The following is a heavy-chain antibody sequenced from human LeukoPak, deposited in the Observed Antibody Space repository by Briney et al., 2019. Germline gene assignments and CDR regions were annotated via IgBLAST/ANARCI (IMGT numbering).Heavy chain of an antibody. V-gene: IGHV1-46*01. J-gene: IGHJ4*02. CDR2: INPSGGST. CDR1: GYTFTSYY. Sequence: ASVKVSCKASGYTFTSYYMHWVRQAPGQGLEWMGIINPSGGSTSYAQKFQGRVTMTRDTSTSTVYMELSSLRSEDTAVYYCARDAGTYYYGSGSFSYYFDYWGQGTLVTVSS. D-gene: IGHD3-10*01. CDR3: ARDAGTYYYGSGSFSYYFDY.